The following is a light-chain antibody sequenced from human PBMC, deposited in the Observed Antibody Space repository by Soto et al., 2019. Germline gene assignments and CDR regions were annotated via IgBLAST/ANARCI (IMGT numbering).Light chain of an antibody. CDR2: GAS. Sequence: EFVLQTSPGTMSFSPGERSPLSCRASQTVRNNYLAWYQQKPGQAHRLLIYGASTRATGIQARFSGSGSGTEFTLTISSMQSEDFAVYYCKKYNNWHRKCGQGTKGDIK. V-gene: IGKV3-15*01. CDR1: QTVRNN. CDR3: KKYNNWHRK. J-gene: IGKJ1*01.